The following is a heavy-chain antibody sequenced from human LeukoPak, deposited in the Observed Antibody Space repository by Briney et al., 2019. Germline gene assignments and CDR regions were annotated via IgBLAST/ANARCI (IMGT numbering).Heavy chain of an antibody. CDR2: INPNSGGT. V-gene: IGHV1-2*02. D-gene: IGHD4-11*01. CDR1: GYTFTGYY. CDR3: ARNPRTVTTLDY. Sequence: ASVEVSCKASGYTFTGYYMHWVRQAPGQGLEWMGWINPNSGGTNYAQKFQGRVTMTRDTSISTAYMELSRLRSDDTAVYYCARNPRTVTTLDYWGQGTLVTVSS. J-gene: IGHJ4*02.